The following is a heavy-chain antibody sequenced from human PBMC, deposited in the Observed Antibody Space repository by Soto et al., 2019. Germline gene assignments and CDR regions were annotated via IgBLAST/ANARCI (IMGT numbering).Heavy chain of an antibody. V-gene: IGHV1-69*02. Sequence: GASVKVSCKASGGTFSSYTISWVRQAPGQGLEWMGRIIPILGIANYAQKFQGRVTITADKSTSTAYMELSSLRSEDTAVYYCARAGRDYGSGSYLGASDIWGQGTMVTVSS. J-gene: IGHJ3*02. CDR2: IIPILGIA. D-gene: IGHD3-10*01. CDR1: GGTFSSYT. CDR3: ARAGRDYGSGSYLGASDI.